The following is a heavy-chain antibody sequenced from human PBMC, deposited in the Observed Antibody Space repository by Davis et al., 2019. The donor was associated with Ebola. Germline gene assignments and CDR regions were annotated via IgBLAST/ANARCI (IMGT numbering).Heavy chain of an antibody. Sequence: PGGSLRLSCLASHYDVGSNFLSWVRQAPGKGLEWISLISNTGTTYYIESVRGRFTISRDISKNTFYLQMNSLRAEDTAVYYCARTYRGAAQRKYYAMDVWGQGTTATVSS. CDR3: ARTYRGAAQRKYYAMDV. CDR2: ISNTGTT. D-gene: IGHD1-26*01. V-gene: IGHV3-53*01. CDR1: HYDVGSNF. J-gene: IGHJ6*02.